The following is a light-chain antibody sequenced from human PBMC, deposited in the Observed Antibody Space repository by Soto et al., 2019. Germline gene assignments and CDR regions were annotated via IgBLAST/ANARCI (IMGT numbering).Light chain of an antibody. J-gene: IGLJ2*01. CDR2: DVS. Sequence: QSALTQPASLSRSPGQWITIFCTGTSSDVGGYNYVSWYQHHPGKAPKLMIYDVSNRPSVVSNRFSGSKSGNTATLTISGLQAEDEADYYCSSHPSRSTLIFGGGTKLTVL. CDR1: SSDVGGYNY. V-gene: IGLV2-14*03. CDR3: SSHPSRSTLI.